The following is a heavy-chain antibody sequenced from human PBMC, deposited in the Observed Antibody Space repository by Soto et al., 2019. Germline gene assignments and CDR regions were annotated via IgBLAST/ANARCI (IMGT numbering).Heavy chain of an antibody. CDR3: ARHLLGVTTSYFDY. CDR1: GGSISSSSYY. CDR2: IYYSGST. D-gene: IGHD4-17*01. V-gene: IGHV4-39*01. J-gene: IGHJ4*02. Sequence: SETLSLTCTVSGGSISSSSYYWGWIRQPPGKGLEWIGSIYYSGSTYYNPSLKSRVTISVDTSKNQFSLKLSSVTAADTAVYYCARHLLGVTTSYFDYWGQGTLVTVSS.